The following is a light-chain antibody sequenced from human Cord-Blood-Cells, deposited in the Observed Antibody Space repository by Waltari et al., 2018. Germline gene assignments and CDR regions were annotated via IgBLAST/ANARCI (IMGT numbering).Light chain of an antibody. CDR2: AAS. V-gene: IGKV1-39*01. CDR3: QQSYSTPRT. Sequence: DIQMIQSPSPLSASVGDRVTITCRASQSISSYLNWYQQKPGKAPKLLIYAASSLQSGVPSRVSGSGSGTDCTLTINSLQPEDFATYYCQQSYSTPRTFGGGTKVEIK. CDR1: QSISSY. J-gene: IGKJ4*01.